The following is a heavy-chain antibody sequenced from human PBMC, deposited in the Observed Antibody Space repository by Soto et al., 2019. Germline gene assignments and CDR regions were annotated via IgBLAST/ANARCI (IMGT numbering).Heavy chain of an antibody. D-gene: IGHD2-21*01. CDR1: GFTFSSYG. V-gene: IGHV3-33*01. CDR3: ARDWGRDEPIDL. Sequence: QVQLVESGGGVVQPGRSLRLSCGASGFTFSSYGMHWVRQPPGKGLEWVAVLWHDGTNKYYADCVKGRFTIPRDNSKNTLYLQMNSLRTEDTDVYYCARDWGRDEPIDLWGQGTLVNVSS. CDR2: LWHDGTNK. J-gene: IGHJ5*02.